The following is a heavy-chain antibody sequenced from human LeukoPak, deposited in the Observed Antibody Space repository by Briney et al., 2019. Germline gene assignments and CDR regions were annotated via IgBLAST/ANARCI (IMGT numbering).Heavy chain of an antibody. CDR3: AREGGYSYGDAPLHFDY. CDR1: GGSISSYF. CDR2: IHSGTT. J-gene: IGHJ4*02. D-gene: IGHD5-18*01. Sequence: SETLSLTCSVSGGSISSYFLSWIRQPAGKGLEWIGRIHSGTTTYNPSLKSRVTMSLDTSKNQFSLKLSSVTAADTAVYYCAREGGYSYGDAPLHFDYWGQGTLVTVSS. V-gene: IGHV4-4*07.